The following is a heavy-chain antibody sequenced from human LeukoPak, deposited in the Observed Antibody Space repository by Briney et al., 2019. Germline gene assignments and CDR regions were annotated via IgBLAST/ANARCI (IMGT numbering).Heavy chain of an antibody. Sequence: GRSLRLSRAASGFTFSSYGMHWVRQAPGKGLEWVAVIWYDGSNKYYADSVKGRFTISRDNSKNTLYLQMNSLRAEDTAVYYCARGGFYGDYPIDYWGQGTLVTVSS. D-gene: IGHD4-17*01. CDR2: IWYDGSNK. J-gene: IGHJ4*02. V-gene: IGHV3-33*01. CDR3: ARGGFYGDYPIDY. CDR1: GFTFSSYG.